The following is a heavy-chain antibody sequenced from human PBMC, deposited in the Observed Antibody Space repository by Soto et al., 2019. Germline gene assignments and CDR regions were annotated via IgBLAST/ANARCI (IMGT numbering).Heavy chain of an antibody. Sequence: QVQLVQSGAELKKPGTSVKVSCKASGYTLTTYGISWVRQAPGQGLEWVGWINTYNGNTKNAQKPPGRVTLTTDASTSTAYMEPRTLRPDDTPVYYGARDPRSGGSCVLGYWGQGTLVTVSS. J-gene: IGHJ4*01. CDR2: INTYNGNT. CDR3: ARDPRSGGSCVLGY. CDR1: GYTLTTYG. D-gene: IGHD2-15*01. V-gene: IGHV1-18*01.